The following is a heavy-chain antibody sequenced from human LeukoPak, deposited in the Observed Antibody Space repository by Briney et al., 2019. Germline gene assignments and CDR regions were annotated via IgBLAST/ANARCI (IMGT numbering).Heavy chain of an antibody. D-gene: IGHD5-24*01. CDR1: GGSISSGGYY. V-gene: IGHV4-30-2*01. J-gene: IGHJ4*02. CDR2: IYHSGST. CDR3: ARCRDGYIYYFDY. Sequence: SETLSLTCTVSGGSISSGGYYWSWIRQPPGKGLEWIGYIYHSGSTYYNPSLKSRVTISVDRSKNQFSLKLSSVTAADTAVYYCARCRDGYIYYFDYWGQGTLVTVSS.